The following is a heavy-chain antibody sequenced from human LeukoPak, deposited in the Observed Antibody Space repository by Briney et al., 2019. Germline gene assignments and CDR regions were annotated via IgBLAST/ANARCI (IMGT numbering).Heavy chain of an antibody. J-gene: IGHJ5*02. CDR3: ARVRDSIVGATNWFDP. Sequence: SETLSLSCTVSGYSISSGYYWGWIRQPPGKGLEWIGSIYHSGSTYYNPSLKSRVTISVDTSKNQFSLKLSSVTAADTAVYYCARVRDSIVGATNWFDPWGQGTLVTVSS. V-gene: IGHV4-38-2*02. CDR1: GYSISSGYY. CDR2: IYHSGST. D-gene: IGHD1-26*01.